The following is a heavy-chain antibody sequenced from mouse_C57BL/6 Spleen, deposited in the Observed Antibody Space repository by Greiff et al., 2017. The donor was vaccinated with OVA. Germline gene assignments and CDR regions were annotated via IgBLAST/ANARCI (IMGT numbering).Heavy chain of an antibody. D-gene: IGHD2-2*01. V-gene: IGHV5-4*01. CDR2: ISDGGSYT. Sequence: EVKLVESGGGLVKPGGSLKLSCAASGFTFSSYAMSWVRQTPEKRLEWVATISDGGSYTYYPDNVKGRFTISRDNAKNNLYLQMSHLKSEDTAMYYCARDQSMVTHYFDYWGQGTTLTVSS. J-gene: IGHJ2*01. CDR1: GFTFSSYA. CDR3: ARDQSMVTHYFDY.